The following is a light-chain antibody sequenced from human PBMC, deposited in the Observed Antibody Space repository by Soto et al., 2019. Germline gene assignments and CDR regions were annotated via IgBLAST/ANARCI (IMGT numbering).Light chain of an antibody. CDR2: LNSDGSH. CDR3: QTWGTGIHV. V-gene: IGLV4-69*01. J-gene: IGLJ1*01. Sequence: QPVLTQPPSASASLGASVKLTCTLSSGHSSYAIAWHQQQPEKGPRYLMKLNSDGSHSKGDGIPDRFSGSSSGAERYLIISSLQSEDEADYYCQTWGTGIHVFGTGTKLTVL. CDR1: SGHSSYA.